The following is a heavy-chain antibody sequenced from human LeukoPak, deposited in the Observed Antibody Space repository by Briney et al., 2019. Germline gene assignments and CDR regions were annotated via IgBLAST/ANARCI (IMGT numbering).Heavy chain of an antibody. Sequence: SVKVSCKASGGTFSSYTISWVRQAPGQGLEWMGRIIPTLGIANYAQKFQGRVTITADKSTSTAYMELSSLRSEDTAVYYCATVVPAATNENYYYYYMDVWGKGTTVTVSS. CDR2: IIPTLGIA. D-gene: IGHD2-2*01. J-gene: IGHJ6*03. CDR1: GGTFSSYT. V-gene: IGHV1-69*02. CDR3: ATVVPAATNENYYYYYMDV.